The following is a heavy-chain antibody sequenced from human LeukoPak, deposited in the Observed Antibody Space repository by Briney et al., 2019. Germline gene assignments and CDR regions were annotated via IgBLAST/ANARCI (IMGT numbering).Heavy chain of an antibody. J-gene: IGHJ4*02. CDR3: AKFPYYDSSGYPYYFDY. Sequence: PGGSLRLSCAASGFTFDDYGMSWVRQAPGKGLEWVSGINWNGGSTGYADSVKGRFTISRDNSKNTLYLQMNSLRAEDTAVYYCAKFPYYDSSGYPYYFDYWGQGTLVTVSS. CDR1: GFTFDDYG. V-gene: IGHV3-20*04. CDR2: INWNGGST. D-gene: IGHD3-22*01.